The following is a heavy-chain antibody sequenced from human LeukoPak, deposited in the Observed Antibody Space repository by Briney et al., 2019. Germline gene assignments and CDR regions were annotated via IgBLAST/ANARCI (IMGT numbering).Heavy chain of an antibody. CDR3: AKDQPDFTNSPFDP. CDR1: GGTFSSYA. Sequence: SVKVSCKASGGTFSSYAISWVRQAPGQGLEWVGRIIPIFGIANYAQKFQGRVTITADKSTSTAYMELSSLRSEDTAVYYCAKDQPDFTNSPFDPWGQGTLVTVSS. J-gene: IGHJ5*02. D-gene: IGHD3-3*01. CDR2: IIPIFGIA. V-gene: IGHV1-69*04.